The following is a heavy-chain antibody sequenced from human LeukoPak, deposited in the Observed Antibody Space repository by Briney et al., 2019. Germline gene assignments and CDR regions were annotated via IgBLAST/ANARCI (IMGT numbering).Heavy chain of an antibody. V-gene: IGHV1-46*01. D-gene: IGHD6-13*01. CDR1: GYTFTSYY. Sequence: ASVKVSCKASGYTFTSYYMHWVRQAPGQGLEWMGIINPSGGSTSYAQKFQGRVTMTRDTSTSTVYMELSSLRSEDTAVYYCARGEKAATLIAAAGGGFYWGQGTLVTVSS. J-gene: IGHJ4*02. CDR3: ARGEKAATLIAAAGGGFY. CDR2: INPSGGST.